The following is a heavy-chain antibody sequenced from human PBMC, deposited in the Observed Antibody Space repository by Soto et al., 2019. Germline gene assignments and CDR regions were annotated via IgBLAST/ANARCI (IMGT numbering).Heavy chain of an antibody. CDR1: GFTFSTSG. CDR3: AKDWGSSGWYNWFDP. D-gene: IGHD6-13*01. V-gene: IGHV3-30*18. Sequence: LSCAASGFTFSTSGMHWIRQAPGKGLEWVAMISHDGGATYYVDSVKGRFTISRDTDKNTLHLQMDSLRPEDTATYYCAKDWGSSGWYNWFDPWGQGTLVTVSS. CDR2: ISHDGGAT. J-gene: IGHJ5*02.